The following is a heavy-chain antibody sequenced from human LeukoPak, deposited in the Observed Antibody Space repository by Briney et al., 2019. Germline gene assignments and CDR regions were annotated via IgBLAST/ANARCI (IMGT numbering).Heavy chain of an antibody. CDR2: INPNSGGT. Sequence: ASLKVSCKASGYTFTGYYVHWVREAPGQGLEWMGWINPNSGGTKYAQKFQGRVTMTRDTSISTAHMELNRLRSDDTAVYYCAREPIISVPAAIGAYNWFDPWGQGTLVTVSS. V-gene: IGHV1-2*02. CDR1: GYTFTGYY. D-gene: IGHD2-2*02. J-gene: IGHJ5*02. CDR3: AREPIISVPAAIGAYNWFDP.